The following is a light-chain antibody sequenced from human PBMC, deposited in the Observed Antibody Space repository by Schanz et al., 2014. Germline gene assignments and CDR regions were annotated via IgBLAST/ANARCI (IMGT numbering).Light chain of an antibody. V-gene: IGLV2-14*03. CDR2: DVS. Sequence: QSALTQPASVSGSPGQSITISCTGTSSDVGGYNYVSWHQQHPGKAPKLMIYDVSNRPSGVSNRFSGSKSGNTASLTISGLQAEDEADYYCCSYAGSFWVFGGGTKLTVL. CDR3: CSYAGSFWV. CDR1: SSDVGGYNY. J-gene: IGLJ3*02.